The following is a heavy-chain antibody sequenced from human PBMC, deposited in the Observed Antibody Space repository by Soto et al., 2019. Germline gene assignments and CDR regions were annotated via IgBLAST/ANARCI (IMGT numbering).Heavy chain of an antibody. CDR1: GFTFSTYS. CDR2: MSSRSLTI. CDR3: ARGGSSSDNGMDV. J-gene: IGHJ6*02. V-gene: IGHV3-48*02. Sequence: EVQLVESGGGLVQPGGSLRVSCAASGFTFSTYSMNWVRQAPGKGLEWVSYMSSRSLTIYYTDSVKGRFTISRDNAKNSLYLQMNSLRDEDRAVYYCARGGSSSDNGMDVWGQGTTVTVSS. D-gene: IGHD6-6*01.